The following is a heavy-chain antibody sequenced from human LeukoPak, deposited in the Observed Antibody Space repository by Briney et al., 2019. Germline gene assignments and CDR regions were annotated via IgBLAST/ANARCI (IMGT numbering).Heavy chain of an antibody. J-gene: IGHJ4*02. V-gene: IGHV4-39*01. Sequence: SETLSLTCIVSGGSISSSGYYWGWIRQSPGKGLEWIVSMYYSGNTYYNPSLKSRVTISVDTSKNQFSLKLSSVTAADTALYYCGRHTDYYDGDYWGQGTVVTVSS. CDR2: MYYSGNT. CDR1: GGSISSSGYY. CDR3: GRHTDYYDGDY. D-gene: IGHD3-22*01.